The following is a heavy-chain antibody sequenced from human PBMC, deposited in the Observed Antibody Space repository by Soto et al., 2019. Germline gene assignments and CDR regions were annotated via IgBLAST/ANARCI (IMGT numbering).Heavy chain of an antibody. CDR2: IKQDGSEK. Sequence: EVQLVESGGGLVQPGGSLRLSCAASGFTFSSYWMSWVRQAPGKGLEWVANIKQDGSEKYYVDSVKGRFTISRDNAKNSLYLQMNSLRAEDTAVYYCARDYMVRGIIPMSCGMDVWGQGTTVTVSS. CDR3: ARDYMVRGIIPMSCGMDV. V-gene: IGHV3-7*01. D-gene: IGHD3-10*01. J-gene: IGHJ6*02. CDR1: GFTFSSYW.